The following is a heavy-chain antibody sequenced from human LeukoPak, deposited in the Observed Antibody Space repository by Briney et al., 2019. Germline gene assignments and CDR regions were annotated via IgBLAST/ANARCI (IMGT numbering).Heavy chain of an antibody. J-gene: IGHJ4*02. Sequence: SVKVSCKASGGTFSSYAISWVRQAPGQGLEWMGGIIPIFGTANYAQKFQGRVTITADESTSTAYTELSSLRSEDTAVYYCARVGYCSSTSCLPFDYWGQGTLVTVSS. CDR3: ARVGYCSSTSCLPFDY. D-gene: IGHD2-2*01. V-gene: IGHV1-69*13. CDR2: IIPIFGTA. CDR1: GGTFSSYA.